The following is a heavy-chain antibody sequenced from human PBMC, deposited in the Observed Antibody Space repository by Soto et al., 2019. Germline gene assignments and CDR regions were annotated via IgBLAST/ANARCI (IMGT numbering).Heavy chain of an antibody. J-gene: IGHJ6*02. CDR3: ARVPIYCSSTSCYYYYYYGMDV. D-gene: IGHD2-2*01. V-gene: IGHV4-61*01. CDR1: GGSVNIGSFY. Sequence: LSLTCTVSGGSVNIGSFYWSWIRQPPGKGLEWIGHMYYTGSTNYNPSLKRRVTISSGTSKNQFSLKVSSVTAADTAVYYCARVPIYCSSTSCYYYYYYGMDVWGQGTTVTVSS. CDR2: MYYTGST.